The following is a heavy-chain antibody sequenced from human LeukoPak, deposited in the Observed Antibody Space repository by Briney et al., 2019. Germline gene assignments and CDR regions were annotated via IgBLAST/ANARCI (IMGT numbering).Heavy chain of an antibody. V-gene: IGHV3-23*01. D-gene: IGHD6-19*01. CDR1: GFTFSSCA. Sequence: GGSLRLSCAASGFTFSSCAMSWVRQAPGKGLEWVSGIISAGGSTYYADSVKGRFTISRDNSKSTLSLQMDSLRAEDTAVYYCAKGYSSGWRTYFDYWGQGTLVTVSS. CDR2: IISAGGST. J-gene: IGHJ4*02. CDR3: AKGYSSGWRTYFDY.